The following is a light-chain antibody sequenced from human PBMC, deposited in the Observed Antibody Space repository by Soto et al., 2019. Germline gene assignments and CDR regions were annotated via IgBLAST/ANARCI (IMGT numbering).Light chain of an antibody. Sequence: SYELTQPPSVSVSPGQTASITCSGDKLGDKYACWYQQKPGQSPVLVIYQDSKRPSGIPERFSGSNSGNTATLTISGTQAMEEADYYYQAWESSTEVFGGGTKLTVL. CDR3: QAWESSTEV. CDR2: QDS. V-gene: IGLV3-1*01. J-gene: IGLJ2*01. CDR1: KLGDKY.